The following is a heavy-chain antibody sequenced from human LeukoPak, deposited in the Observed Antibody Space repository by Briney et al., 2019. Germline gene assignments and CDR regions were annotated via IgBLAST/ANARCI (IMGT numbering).Heavy chain of an antibody. CDR3: ARVSDSSSRDYYYYYMDV. J-gene: IGHJ6*03. CDR1: GGTFSSYA. Sequence: SVKVSCEASGGTFSSYAISWVRQAPGQGLEWMGGIIPIFGTANYAQKFQGRVTITTDESTSTAYMELSSLRSEDTAVYYCARVSDSSSRDYYYYYMDVWGKGTTVTVSS. CDR2: IIPIFGTA. D-gene: IGHD6-6*01. V-gene: IGHV1-69*05.